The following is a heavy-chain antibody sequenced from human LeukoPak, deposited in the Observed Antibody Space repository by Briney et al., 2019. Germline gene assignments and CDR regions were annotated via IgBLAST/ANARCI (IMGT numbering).Heavy chain of an antibody. V-gene: IGHV4-38-2*01. CDR2: IYDTGSN. D-gene: IGHD3-10*01. J-gene: IGHJ6*04. CDR3: ARVPTYYYGSGSYYNYYYYGMDV. CDR1: GYSISSGYY. Sequence: SETLSLTCAVSGYSISSGYYWGWIRQPPGKGLEWIGSIYDTGSNYYTPSLKSRVTISIDTSKNQFSLKLSSVTAADTAVYYCARVPTYYYGSGSYYNYYYYGMDVWGKGTTVTVSS.